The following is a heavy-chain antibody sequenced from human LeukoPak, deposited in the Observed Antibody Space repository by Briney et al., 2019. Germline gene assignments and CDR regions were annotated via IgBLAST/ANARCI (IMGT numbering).Heavy chain of an antibody. CDR2: IIPIFGTA. CDR1: GGTFSSYA. J-gene: IGHJ6*02. V-gene: IGHV1-69*13. Sequence: PGASVKVSCKASGGTFSSYAISWVRQAPGQGLEWMGGIIPIFGTANYAQKFQGRVTITADESTSTAYMELSSLRSEDTAVYYCARDPISDYDDSLSPRMDVWGQGTTVTVSS. D-gene: IGHD4-17*01. CDR3: ARDPISDYDDSLSPRMDV.